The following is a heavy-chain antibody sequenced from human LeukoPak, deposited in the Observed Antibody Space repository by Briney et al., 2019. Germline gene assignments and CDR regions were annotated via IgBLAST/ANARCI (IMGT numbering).Heavy chain of an antibody. D-gene: IGHD4-23*01. CDR2: ISWDGGST. CDR3: AKDISLTLVTQGFDY. CDR1: GFTFDDYA. V-gene: IGHV3-43D*03. J-gene: IGHJ4*02. Sequence: GGSLRLSCAASGFTFDDYAMHWVRQAPGKGLEWVSLISWDGGSTYYADSVKGRFTISRDNSKKSLYLQMSSLRAEDTALYYCAKDISLTLVTQGFDYWGQGTLVTVSS.